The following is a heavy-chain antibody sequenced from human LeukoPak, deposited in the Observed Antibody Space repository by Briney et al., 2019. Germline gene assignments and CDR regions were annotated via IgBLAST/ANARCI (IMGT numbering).Heavy chain of an antibody. V-gene: IGHV1-18*01. Sequence: ASVKVSCKASGYTFTSYGISWVRQASGQGLEWMGWISAYNGNTNYAQKLQGRVTMTTDTSTSTAYMELRSLRSDDTAVYYCARDTPYSSSSWYSYWGQGTLVTVSS. CDR2: ISAYNGNT. D-gene: IGHD6-13*01. CDR1: GYTFTSYG. J-gene: IGHJ4*02. CDR3: ARDTPYSSSSWYSY.